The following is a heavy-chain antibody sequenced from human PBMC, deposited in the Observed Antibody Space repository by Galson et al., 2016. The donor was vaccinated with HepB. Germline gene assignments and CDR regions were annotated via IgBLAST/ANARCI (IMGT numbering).Heavy chain of an antibody. V-gene: IGHV3-74*01. D-gene: IGHD4-17*01. CDR2: INSDGSST. CDR3: ARGGDYATWFDP. Sequence: SLRLSCAASGFTISSYWMTWVRQVPGKGLVWVSRINSDGSSTSYADSVKGRFTISRDNAKNTLYLQMNSLKAEDTAVYYCARGGDYATWFDPWGQGTLVTVSS. CDR1: GFTISSYW. J-gene: IGHJ5*02.